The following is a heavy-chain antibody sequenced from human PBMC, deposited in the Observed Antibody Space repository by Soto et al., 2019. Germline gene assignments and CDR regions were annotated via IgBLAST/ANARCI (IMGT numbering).Heavy chain of an antibody. CDR2: IGVAGGNT. CDR1: GFSFPNSA. J-gene: IGHJ3*02. Sequence: SVKVSCKASGFSFPNSAVQWVRQARGQRLEWIGWIGVAGGNTNYAQQVQGRATITRDMSTNTAYMELTSLTSEDTAVYYCAAELYLDGRCCSFDIWGQGTLVTVSS. D-gene: IGHD2-2*02. V-gene: IGHV1-58*01. CDR3: AAELYLDGRCCSFDI.